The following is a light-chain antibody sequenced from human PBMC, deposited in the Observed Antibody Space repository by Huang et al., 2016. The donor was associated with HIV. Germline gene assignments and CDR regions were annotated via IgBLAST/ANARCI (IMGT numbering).Light chain of an antibody. CDR2: GAS. CDR1: QSVSSSH. Sequence: EIVLTQSPGTLSLSPGERATLSCRASQSVSSSHLAWYQQKPGQAPRLLIYGASSRATGVPDRFSGSGSGTDFTLTITRLEPEDFGVYYCQQYSDSPFTFGGGTKVEIK. V-gene: IGKV3-20*01. J-gene: IGKJ4*01. CDR3: QQYSDSPFT.